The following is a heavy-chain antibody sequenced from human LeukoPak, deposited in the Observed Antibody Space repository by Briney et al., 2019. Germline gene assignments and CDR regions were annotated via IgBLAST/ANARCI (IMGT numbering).Heavy chain of an antibody. V-gene: IGHV3-33*06. D-gene: IGHD5-24*01. CDR1: GFTFSSYG. CDR2: IWYDGSNK. Sequence: PGRSLRLSCAASGFTFSSYGMHWVRQAPGKGLEWVAVIWYDGSNKYYADSVKGRFTISRDNSKNTLYLQMNSLRAEDTAVYYCAKDVDGYYYYYMDVWGKGTTVTVPS. CDR3: AKDVDGYYYYYMDV. J-gene: IGHJ6*03.